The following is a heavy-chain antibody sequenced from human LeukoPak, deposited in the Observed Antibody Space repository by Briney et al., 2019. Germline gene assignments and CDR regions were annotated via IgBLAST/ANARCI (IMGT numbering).Heavy chain of an antibody. Sequence: GGSLRLSCAASGFTFSSYNMNWVRQAPGKGLEWVSAISGSGGSTYYADSVKGRFTISRDNSKNTLYLQMNSLRAEDTAVYYCAKARGSRRGVIVYWGQGTLVTVSS. J-gene: IGHJ4*02. D-gene: IGHD1-26*01. CDR1: GFTFSSYN. CDR3: AKARGSRRGVIVY. V-gene: IGHV3-23*01. CDR2: ISGSGGST.